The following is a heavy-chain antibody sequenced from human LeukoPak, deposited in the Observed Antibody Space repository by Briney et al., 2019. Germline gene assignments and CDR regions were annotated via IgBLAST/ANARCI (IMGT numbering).Heavy chain of an antibody. V-gene: IGHV3-48*03. CDR1: GFTFSSYE. Sequence: GGSLTLFCAASGFTFSSYEMNWVRQAPGKGLEWVSYISSSGSTIYYADSVKGRFTISRDNDKNSLYLQMNSLRAEDTAVYYCASGDPVDYWGPGTLVTVSS. J-gene: IGHJ4*02. D-gene: IGHD3-10*01. CDR3: ASGDPVDY. CDR2: ISSSGSTI.